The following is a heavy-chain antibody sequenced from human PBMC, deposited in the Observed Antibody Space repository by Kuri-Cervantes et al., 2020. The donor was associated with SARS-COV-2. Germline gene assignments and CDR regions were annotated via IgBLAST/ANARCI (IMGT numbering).Heavy chain of an antibody. V-gene: IGHV1-69*01. D-gene: IGHD1-1*01. CDR1: GGTFSSYA. Sequence: KISCKASGGTFSSYAISWVRQAPGQGLEWMGGIIPIFGTANYAQKFQGRVTITANESTSTAYLELNSLRSEDTAVYYCARDLGYVQLERRPYYYGMDVWGQGTTVTVSS. J-gene: IGHJ6*02. CDR2: IIPIFGTA. CDR3: ARDLGYVQLERRPYYYGMDV.